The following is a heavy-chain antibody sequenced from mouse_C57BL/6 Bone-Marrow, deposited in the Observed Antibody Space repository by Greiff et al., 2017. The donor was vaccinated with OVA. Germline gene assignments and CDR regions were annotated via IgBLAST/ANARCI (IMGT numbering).Heavy chain of an antibody. CDR1: GYTFTDYY. J-gene: IGHJ4*01. CDR2: INPNNGGT. CDR3: GREGDY. Sequence: VQLQQSGPELVKPGASVKISCKASGYTFTDYYMNWVKQSHGKSLEWIGDINPNNGGTSYNQKFKGKATLTVDKSSSTAYMELRSLTSEDSAVYYCGREGDYWGQGTSVTVSS. V-gene: IGHV1-26*01.